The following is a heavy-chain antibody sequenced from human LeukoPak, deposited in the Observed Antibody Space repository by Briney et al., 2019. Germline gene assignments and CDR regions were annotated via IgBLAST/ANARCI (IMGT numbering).Heavy chain of an antibody. CDR3: ARVGIAVAGTIY. V-gene: IGHV1-8*01. J-gene: IGHJ4*02. CDR2: MNPNSGNT. D-gene: IGHD6-19*01. Sequence: ASVKVSCKASGYTFTSYDINWVRQATGQGLEWMGWMNPNSGNTGYAQKLQGRVTMTRNTSISTAYMELSSLRSEDTAVYYCARVGIAVAGTIYWGQGTLATVSS. CDR1: GYTFTSYD.